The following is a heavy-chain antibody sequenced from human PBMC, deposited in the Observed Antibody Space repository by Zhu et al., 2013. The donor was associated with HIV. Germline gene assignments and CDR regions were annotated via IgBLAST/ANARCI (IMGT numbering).Heavy chain of an antibody. Sequence: QERLVQSGAELAKPGSSVRVSCQASGDSFSSDPIAWVRQSPAGGLAWIGAHIPVFDMSRYSQRFQGRVNMTRNMSISTAYLDMSSLTSDDTAVYYCARNRDSWSDGRYGMDVWGLGTAVT. D-gene: IGHD3-3*01. CDR1: GDSFSSDP. V-gene: IGHV1-69*17. CDR3: ARNRDSWSDGRYGMDV. J-gene: IGHJ6*01. CDR2: HIPVFDMS.